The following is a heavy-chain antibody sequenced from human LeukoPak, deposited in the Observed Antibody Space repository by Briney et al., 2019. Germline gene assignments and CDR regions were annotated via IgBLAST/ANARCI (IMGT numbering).Heavy chain of an antibody. V-gene: IGHV3-21*01. D-gene: IGHD4-11*01. CDR2: ISSSSSYI. CDR1: GFTFSSYS. Sequence: PGGSLRLSCAASGFTFSSYSMNWVRQAPGKGLEWVSSISSSSSYIYYADSVKGRSTISRDNAKNSLYLQMNSLRAEDTAVYYCARDMIPTTDYYYGMDVWGQGTTVTVSS. CDR3: ARDMIPTTDYYYGMDV. J-gene: IGHJ6*02.